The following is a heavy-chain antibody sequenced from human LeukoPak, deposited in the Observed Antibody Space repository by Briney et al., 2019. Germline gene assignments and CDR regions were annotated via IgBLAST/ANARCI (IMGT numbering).Heavy chain of an antibody. CDR3: AREQPKHNYDFWSGYSSFDP. J-gene: IGHJ5*02. CDR1: GYTFTGYY. D-gene: IGHD3-3*01. CDR2: INPNSGGT. Sequence: ASVKVSCKASGYTFTGYYMHWVRQAPGQGLEWMGWINPNSGGTNYAQKFQGRVTMTRDTSISTAYMELSRLRSDDTAVYYCAREQPKHNYDFWSGYSSFDPWGQGTLVTVSS. V-gene: IGHV1-2*02.